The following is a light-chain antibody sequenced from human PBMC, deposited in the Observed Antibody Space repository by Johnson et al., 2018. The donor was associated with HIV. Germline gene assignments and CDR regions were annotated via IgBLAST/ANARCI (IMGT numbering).Light chain of an antibody. CDR1: RSNIGSNT. J-gene: IGLJ1*01. Sequence: QSVLTQPPSASGTPGQRVTISCSGSRSNIGSNTVNWYQQLPGTAPKLVIYKNNQRPSGVPDRFSGSKSDTSASLAISGLPAEDEADYYCATWDDTLKGVFGTGTKVTVL. V-gene: IGLV1-44*01. CDR3: ATWDDTLKGV. CDR2: KNN.